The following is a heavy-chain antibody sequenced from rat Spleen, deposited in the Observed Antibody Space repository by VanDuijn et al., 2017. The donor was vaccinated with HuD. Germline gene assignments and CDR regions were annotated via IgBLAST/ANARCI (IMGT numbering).Heavy chain of an antibody. Sequence: QVQLKESGPGLVQSSQTLSLICTVSGFSLISHSVHWVRQPPGKGLEWIAAILSRGGTSYNSGLKSRLRISRDTSKSQVFLKMNSLQTEDTSIYFCVRERVPGFAFYFDYWGQGVMVTVSS. J-gene: IGHJ2*01. D-gene: IGHD1-4*01. CDR1: GFSLISHS. CDR3: VRERVPGFAFYFDY. CDR2: ILSRGGT. V-gene: IGHV2-6*01.